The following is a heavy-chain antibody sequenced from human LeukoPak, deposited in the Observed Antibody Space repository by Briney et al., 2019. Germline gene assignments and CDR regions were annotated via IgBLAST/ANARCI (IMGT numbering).Heavy chain of an antibody. J-gene: IGHJ4*02. CDR2: INHSGST. V-gene: IGHV4-34*01. D-gene: IGHD3-9*01. CDR1: GGSFSGYY. Sequence: SETLSLTCAVYGGSFSGYYWSWIRQPPGKGLEWIGEINHSGSTNYNPSLKSRVTISVDTSKNQFSLKLSSVTAADTAVYYCARRVLRYSDWSLWGQGTLVTVSS. CDR3: ARRVLRYSDWSL.